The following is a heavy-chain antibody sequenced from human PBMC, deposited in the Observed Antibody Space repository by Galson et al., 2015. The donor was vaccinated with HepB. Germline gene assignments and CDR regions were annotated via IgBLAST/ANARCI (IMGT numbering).Heavy chain of an antibody. V-gene: IGHV3-30*18. Sequence: SLRLSCAASGFTFSSYGMHWVRQAPGKGLEWVAVISYDGSNKYYADSVKGRFTISRDNSKNTLYLQMNSLRAEDTAVYYCAKDPGLGYCSSTSCYPFDYWGQGTLVTVSS. J-gene: IGHJ4*02. CDR1: GFTFSSYG. D-gene: IGHD2-2*01. CDR2: ISYDGSNK. CDR3: AKDPGLGYCSSTSCYPFDY.